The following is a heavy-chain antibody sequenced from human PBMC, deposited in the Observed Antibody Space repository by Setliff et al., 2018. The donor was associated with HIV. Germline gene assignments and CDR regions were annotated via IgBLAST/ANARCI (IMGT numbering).Heavy chain of an antibody. V-gene: IGHV3-30*02. D-gene: IGHD6-13*01. Sequence: PGGSLRLSCAASGFTFSSYGMHWVRQAPGKGLEWVAFIRYDGSNKYYADSVKGRFTISRDNSKNTLYLQMNSLRAEGTAVYYCAKQTVSSSWSNWFDHWGQGALVTVSS. CDR1: GFTFSSYG. J-gene: IGHJ5*02. CDR2: IRYDGSNK. CDR3: AKQTVSSSWSNWFDH.